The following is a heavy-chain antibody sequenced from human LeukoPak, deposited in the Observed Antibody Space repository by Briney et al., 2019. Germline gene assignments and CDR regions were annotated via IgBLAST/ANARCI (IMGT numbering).Heavy chain of an antibody. Sequence: GGSLRLSCAASGFTFSDYYMSWIRQAPGKGLEWVSYISSSGSTIYYADSVKGRFTISRDNAKNSLYLQMNSLRAEDTAVYYCARESIYSGSYYVGYYFDYWGQGTLVTVSS. CDR2: ISSSGSTI. CDR1: GFTFSDYY. D-gene: IGHD1-26*01. CDR3: ARESIYSGSYYVGYYFDY. V-gene: IGHV3-11*04. J-gene: IGHJ4*02.